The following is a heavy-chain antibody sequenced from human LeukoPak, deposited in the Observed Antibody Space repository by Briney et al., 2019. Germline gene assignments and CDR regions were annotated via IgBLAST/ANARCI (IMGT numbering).Heavy chain of an antibody. Sequence: GGSLRLSCAASGFTFSDYGMQWVRQAPGKGLEWVALISTDGSHKDYADSVEGRFTLSRDNSKNTLYLQMNSLRVEDTAVYYCAKDGTSSWFGEATWGQGTLVTVSS. CDR3: AKDGTSSWFGEAT. CDR1: GFTFSDYG. V-gene: IGHV3-30*18. J-gene: IGHJ5*02. CDR2: ISTDGSHK. D-gene: IGHD6-13*01.